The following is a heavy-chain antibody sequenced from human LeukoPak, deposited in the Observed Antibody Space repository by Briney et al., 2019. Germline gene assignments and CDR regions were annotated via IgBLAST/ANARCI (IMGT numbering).Heavy chain of an antibody. CDR2: IIGTGAGT. CDR1: GFSFSNYV. CDR3: AKGSPAILYYCMDV. V-gene: IGHV3-23*01. Sequence: GGSLRLSCASSGFSFSNYVMTWVRQAPGKGLEWVSAIIGTGAGTYYADSVKGRFTISRDNSKNTLYLQMNSLSAEDTAVYYCAKGSPAILYYCMDVWGKGTTVTVSS. J-gene: IGHJ6*03. D-gene: IGHD2-21*01.